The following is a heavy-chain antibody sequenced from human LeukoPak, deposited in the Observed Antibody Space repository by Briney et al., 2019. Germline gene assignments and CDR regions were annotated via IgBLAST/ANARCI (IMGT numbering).Heavy chain of an antibody. CDR2: MSYDGSSK. J-gene: IGHJ4*02. Sequence: PGGSLRLSCAASGFTFSSYVMHWVRLAPGKGLEWVALMSYDGSSKYYADAVKGRFTISRDNAKNSLYLQMNSLRVEDTAVYFCARGEGSTLWGQGTLVTVSS. CDR1: GFTFSSYV. D-gene: IGHD2-2*01. V-gene: IGHV3-30-3*01. CDR3: ARGEGSTL.